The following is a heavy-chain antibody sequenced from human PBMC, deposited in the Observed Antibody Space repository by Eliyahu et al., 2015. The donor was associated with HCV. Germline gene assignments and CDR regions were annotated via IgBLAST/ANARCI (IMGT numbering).Heavy chain of an antibody. J-gene: IGHJ4*02. CDR2: IKQDGSEK. CDR3: ARDRDSLFDY. CDR1: GFTFSSYW. Sequence: EVQLVESGGGLVQPGGSLRLSCXASGFTFSSYWMSWVRQAPGEGLGCVANIKQDGSEKYYVDSVRGRFTISRDNAKNSLYLQMNSLRAEDTAVYYCARDRDSLFDYWGQGTLVTVSS. D-gene: IGHD2-21*01. V-gene: IGHV3-7*04.